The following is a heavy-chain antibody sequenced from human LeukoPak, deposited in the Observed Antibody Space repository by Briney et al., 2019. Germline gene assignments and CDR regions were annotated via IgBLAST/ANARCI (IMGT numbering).Heavy chain of an antibody. Sequence: GGSLRLSCAASGFTFSSYSMNWVRQAPGKGLEWVSSISSSSSYIYYADSVKGRFTISRDNAKNSLYLQMNSLRAEDTAVYYCARGHYAAAALDYWGQGTLVTVSS. V-gene: IGHV3-21*01. CDR3: ARGHYAAAALDY. J-gene: IGHJ4*02. CDR2: ISSSSSYI. CDR1: GFTFSSYS. D-gene: IGHD6-13*01.